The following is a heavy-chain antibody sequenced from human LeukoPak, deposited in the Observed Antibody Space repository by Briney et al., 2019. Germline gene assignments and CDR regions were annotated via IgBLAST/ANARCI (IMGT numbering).Heavy chain of an antibody. V-gene: IGHV3-21*01. CDR3: ARGNGGHWSWFDP. CDR2: ISSSSSYT. D-gene: IGHD1-1*01. Sequence: TGGSLRLSCAASGFTFSSYSMNWVRQAPGKGLEWVSSISSSSSYTYYTDSVKGRFTISRDNAKNSLYLQMNSLRAEDTAVYYCARGNGGHWSWFDPWGQGTLVTVSS. J-gene: IGHJ5*02. CDR1: GFTFSSYS.